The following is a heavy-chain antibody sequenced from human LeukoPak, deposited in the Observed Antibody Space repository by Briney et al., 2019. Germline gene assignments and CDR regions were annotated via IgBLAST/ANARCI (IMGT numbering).Heavy chain of an antibody. J-gene: IGHJ4*02. D-gene: IGHD2-15*01. CDR3: TKGARPVGFDY. V-gene: IGHV5-51*01. CDR2: IYPGDSDT. CDR1: GYSFTSYW. Sequence: GESLKISCRGSGYSFTSYWIGWVRQMPGKGLECMGIIYPGDSDTRYSPSFQGQVTISADKSISTAYLQWSGLKASDTAMYYCTKGARPVGFDYWGQGTLVTVSS.